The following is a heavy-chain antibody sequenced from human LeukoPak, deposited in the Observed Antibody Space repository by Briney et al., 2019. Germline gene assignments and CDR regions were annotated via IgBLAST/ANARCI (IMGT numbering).Heavy chain of an antibody. V-gene: IGHV3-23*01. D-gene: IGHD6-6*01. CDR1: GFTFSSYA. Sequence: GGSLRLSCAASGFTFSSYAMSWVRQAPGKRLEWVSAISGSGGSTYYADSVKGRFTISRDNSKNTLYLQMNSLRAEDTAVYYCAKDSEYSSSSAFDYWGQGTLVTVSS. CDR2: ISGSGGST. CDR3: AKDSEYSSSSAFDY. J-gene: IGHJ4*02.